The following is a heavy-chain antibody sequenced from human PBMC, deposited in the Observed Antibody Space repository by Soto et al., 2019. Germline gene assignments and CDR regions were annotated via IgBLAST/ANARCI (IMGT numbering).Heavy chain of an antibody. CDR1: GFTFSDYY. CDR3: ARGRGAAADYFDF. J-gene: IGHJ4*02. CDR2: ISSSTSHT. D-gene: IGHD6-13*01. V-gene: IGHV3-11*05. Sequence: QVQLVVSGGGLVKPGGSLRLSCAVSGFTFSDYYMTWIRQAPGKGLEWVSYISSSTSHTNYADSVKGRFTISRDNAKNSLFLQMNSLRAEDTAVYYCARGRGAAADYFDFWGQGTLVTVSS.